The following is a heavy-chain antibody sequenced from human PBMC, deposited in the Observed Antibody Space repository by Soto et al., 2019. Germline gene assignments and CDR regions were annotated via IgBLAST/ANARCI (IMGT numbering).Heavy chain of an antibody. CDR1: GFTFSSYG. D-gene: IGHD2-15*01. J-gene: IGHJ4*02. Sequence: QVQLVESGGGVVQPGRSLRLSCAASGFTFSSYGMHWVRQAPGKGLEWVAVISYDGSNKYYADSVKGRFTISRDNFKNTLYLQMNSLRAEDTAVYYCAKDGGYCSGGSCYPTYYFDYWGQGTLVTVSS. CDR2: ISYDGSNK. CDR3: AKDGGYCSGGSCYPTYYFDY. V-gene: IGHV3-30*18.